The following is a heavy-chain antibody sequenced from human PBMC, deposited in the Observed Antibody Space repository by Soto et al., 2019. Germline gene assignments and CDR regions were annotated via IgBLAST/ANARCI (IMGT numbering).Heavy chain of an antibody. CDR2: IYYSGST. D-gene: IGHD4-17*01. J-gene: IGHJ6*03. CDR3: ARQDGDYDSYYYYYMDF. Sequence: SETLSLTCTVSGGSISSSSYYWGWIRQPPGKGLEWIGSIYYSGSTYYNPSLKSRVTISVDTSKNQFSLKLSSVTAADTAVYYCARQDGDYDSYYYYYMDFWGKGTSVTVSS. V-gene: IGHV4-39*01. CDR1: GGSISSSSYY.